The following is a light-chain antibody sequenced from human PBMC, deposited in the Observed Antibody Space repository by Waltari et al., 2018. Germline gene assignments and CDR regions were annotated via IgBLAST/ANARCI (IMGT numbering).Light chain of an antibody. CDR1: QPILSSSNDRNY. CDR3: QQYYSNPIT. Sequence: DIVMTQSPDSLAVSLGERATINCKSSQPILSSSNDRNYLAWYQQKPGQPPRLLIYRASTREAGVPDRFSGSGSGTHFTLTISRLQAEDVAVYYCQQYYSNPITFGQGTRLEIK. CDR2: RAS. V-gene: IGKV4-1*01. J-gene: IGKJ5*01.